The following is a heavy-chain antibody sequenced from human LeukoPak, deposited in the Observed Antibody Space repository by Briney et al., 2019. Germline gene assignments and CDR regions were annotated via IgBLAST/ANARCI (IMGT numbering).Heavy chain of an antibody. J-gene: IGHJ6*02. CDR1: GFTFSYHW. CDR3: AKDQRSVRLLEWYNYYFYGLDV. Sequence: GGSLRLSCAASGFTFSYHWMTWVRQAPGKGRGWVSSISARGGSTYYADSVMGRFTISRDNSKNTVYVQVSSLRAEDTAVYYCAKDQRSVRLLEWYNYYFYGLDVWGQGTTVTVSS. D-gene: IGHD3-3*01. CDR2: ISARGGST. V-gene: IGHV3-23*01.